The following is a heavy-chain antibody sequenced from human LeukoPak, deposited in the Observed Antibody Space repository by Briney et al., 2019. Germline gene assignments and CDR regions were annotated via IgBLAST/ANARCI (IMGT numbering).Heavy chain of an antibody. CDR1: GFTFSRYA. D-gene: IGHD4-17*01. Sequence: PGGTLGFSCAASGFTFSRYAMHWVRQAPGKGLEWVAFIRYDGSNKYYADSVKGRFTISRDNSKNTLYLQMNSLRAEDTAVYYCAKDIDYGDLLDAFDIWGQGTMVTVSS. J-gene: IGHJ3*02. CDR2: IRYDGSNK. V-gene: IGHV3-30*02. CDR3: AKDIDYGDLLDAFDI.